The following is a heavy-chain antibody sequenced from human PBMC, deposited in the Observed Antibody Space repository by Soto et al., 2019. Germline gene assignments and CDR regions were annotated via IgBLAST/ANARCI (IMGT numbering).Heavy chain of an antibody. J-gene: IGHJ5*02. CDR2: IWYDGSNK. D-gene: IGHD3-10*01. V-gene: IGHV3-33*01. CDR1: GFTFSSYG. CDR3: AREAYYGSGSYSNWFDP. Sequence: QVQLVESGGGVVQPGRSLRLSCAASGFTFSSYGMHWVRQAPGKGLEWGAVIWYDGSNKYYADSVKGRFTISRDNSKNTLYLQMNSLRAEDTAVYYCAREAYYGSGSYSNWFDPWGQGTLVTVSS.